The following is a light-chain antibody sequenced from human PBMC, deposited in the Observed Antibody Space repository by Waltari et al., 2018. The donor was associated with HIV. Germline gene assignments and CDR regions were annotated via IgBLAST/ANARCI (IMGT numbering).Light chain of an antibody. CDR3: AAWDDSLSGWV. J-gene: IGLJ3*02. V-gene: IGLV1-47*01. CDR1: SSNIGSNS. CDR2: RNN. Sequence: QSVLTQPPSASGTPGQRVTISCSGSSSNIGSNSVYWYQQLPGTAPKLLIYRNNQRPSGVPDRFSGSKSVTSASLAISGRRSEDEAYYYCAAWDDSLSGWVFGGGTKLTVL.